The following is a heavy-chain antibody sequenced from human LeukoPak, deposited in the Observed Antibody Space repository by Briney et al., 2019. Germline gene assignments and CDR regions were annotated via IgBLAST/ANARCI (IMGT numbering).Heavy chain of an antibody. Sequence: SETLSLTCTVSGGSISGSTYSWGWIRRHPGKGLEWIGTFYHRGSTDYNPSLKSRVTISVDTSKNQFSLKMSSVTAADTGVYYWARQFDNWGQGTMVTVSS. CDR3: ARQFDN. J-gene: IGHJ4*02. CDR2: FYHRGST. CDR1: GGSISGSTYS. V-gene: IGHV4-39*01.